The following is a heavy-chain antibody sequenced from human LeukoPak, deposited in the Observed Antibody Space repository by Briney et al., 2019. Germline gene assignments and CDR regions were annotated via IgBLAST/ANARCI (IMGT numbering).Heavy chain of an antibody. D-gene: IGHD3-9*01. V-gene: IGHV4-4*07. Sequence: PSETLSLTCTVSGGSISSYYWSWIRQPAGKGLEWIGRIYTSGSTNYNPSLKSRVTISVDTSKNQFSLKLSSVTAADTAVYYCARATYYDILTGYFYFDYWGQGTLVTVSS. CDR3: ARATYYDILTGYFYFDY. CDR2: IYTSGST. CDR1: GGSISSYY. J-gene: IGHJ4*02.